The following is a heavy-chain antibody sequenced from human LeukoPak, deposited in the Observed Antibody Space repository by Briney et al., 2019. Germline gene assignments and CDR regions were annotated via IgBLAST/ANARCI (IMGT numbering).Heavy chain of an antibody. V-gene: IGHV1-2*02. CDR3: TRGRPVSGSGSLEGH. CDR1: GYTFTDYY. J-gene: IGHJ4*02. D-gene: IGHD3-22*01. CDR2: INPNSGTS. Sequence: ASVKVSCKTYGYTFTDYYIHWVRQAPGQGLGWMAWINPNSGTSNYAQRFQGRVTVTRDTSISTAYMELSRLMSDDTAVYYCTRGRPVSGSGSLEGHRGQGTLVTVSS.